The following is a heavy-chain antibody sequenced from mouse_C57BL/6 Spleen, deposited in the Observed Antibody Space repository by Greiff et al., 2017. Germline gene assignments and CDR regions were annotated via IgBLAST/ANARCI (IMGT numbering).Heavy chain of an antibody. CDR1: GFTFSDYG. Sequence: EVKVEESGGGLVKPGGSLKLSCAASGFTFSDYGMHWVRQAPEKGLEWVAYISSGSSTIYYADPVKGRFTISRDNAKNTLFLQMTSLRSEDTAMYYCARVYGYDYAMDYWGQGTSVTVSS. D-gene: IGHD2-2*01. CDR2: ISSGSSTI. J-gene: IGHJ4*01. V-gene: IGHV5-17*01. CDR3: ARVYGYDYAMDY.